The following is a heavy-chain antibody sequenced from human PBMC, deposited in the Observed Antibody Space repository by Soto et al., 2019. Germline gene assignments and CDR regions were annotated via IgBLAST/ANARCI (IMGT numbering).Heavy chain of an antibody. CDR1: GGSFSGYY. CDR3: ASAHYGSGRNV. V-gene: IGHV4-34*01. D-gene: IGHD3-10*01. CDR2: INHSGST. Sequence: SETLSLTCAVYGGSFSGYYWSWIRQPPGKGLEWIGEINHSGSTNYNPSLKSRVTISVDTSKNQFSLKLSSVTAADTAVYYCASAHYGSGRNVWGKGTTVT. J-gene: IGHJ6*03.